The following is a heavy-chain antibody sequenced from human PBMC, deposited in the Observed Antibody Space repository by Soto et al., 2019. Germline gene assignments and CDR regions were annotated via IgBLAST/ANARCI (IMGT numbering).Heavy chain of an antibody. J-gene: IGHJ6*02. CDR1: GGSFSGYY. D-gene: IGHD3-10*01. Sequence: SETLSLTCAVYGGSFSGYYWSWIRQPPGKGLEWIGEINHSGSTNYNPSLKSRVTISVDTSKNQFSLKLSSVTAADTAVYYCASLYGSGSYYNDRDYYYGMDVWGQGTTVTVSS. CDR3: ASLYGSGSYYNDRDYYYGMDV. CDR2: INHSGST. V-gene: IGHV4-34*01.